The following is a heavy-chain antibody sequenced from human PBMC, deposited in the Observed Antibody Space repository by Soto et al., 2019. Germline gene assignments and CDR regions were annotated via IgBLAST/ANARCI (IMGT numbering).Heavy chain of an antibody. Sequence: EVQLVESGGGLVKPGGSLRLSCAASGFTFSSYSMNWVRQAPGKGLEWVPSISSSSSYIYYADSVKGRFTISRDNAKNSLYLQMNSLRAEDTAVYYCARGYYDFWSGYYIRGNWFDPWGQGTLVTVSS. J-gene: IGHJ5*02. CDR3: ARGYYDFWSGYYIRGNWFDP. CDR1: GFTFSSYS. D-gene: IGHD3-3*01. CDR2: ISSSSSYI. V-gene: IGHV3-21*01.